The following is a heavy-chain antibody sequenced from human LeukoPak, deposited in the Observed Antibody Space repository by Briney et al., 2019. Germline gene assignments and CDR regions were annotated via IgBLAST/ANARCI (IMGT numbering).Heavy chain of an antibody. V-gene: IGHV1-69*13. Sequence: SVKVSCKASGGTFSSYAISWVRQAPGQGLEWMGGIIPIFGTANYAQKSQGRVTITADESTSTAYMELSSLRSEDTAVYYCARAGTIPYCYYYMDVWGKGTTVTVSS. J-gene: IGHJ6*03. CDR3: ARAGTIPYCYYYMDV. CDR1: GGTFSSYA. D-gene: IGHD1-1*01. CDR2: IIPIFGTA.